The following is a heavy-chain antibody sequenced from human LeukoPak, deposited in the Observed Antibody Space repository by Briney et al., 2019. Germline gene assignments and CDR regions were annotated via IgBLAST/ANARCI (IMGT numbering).Heavy chain of an antibody. CDR3: AREGPDVVVTSYAPQGYFDY. J-gene: IGHJ4*02. CDR1: GYTFTSYA. CDR2: TNTNTGNP. D-gene: IGHD2-21*02. Sequence: GASVKVSCKASGYTFTSYAMNWVRQAPGQGLEWMGWTNTNTGNPTYAQGFTGRFVFSLDTSVSTAYLQISSLKAEDTAVYYCAREGPDVVVTSYAPQGYFDYWGQGTLVTVSS. V-gene: IGHV7-4-1*02.